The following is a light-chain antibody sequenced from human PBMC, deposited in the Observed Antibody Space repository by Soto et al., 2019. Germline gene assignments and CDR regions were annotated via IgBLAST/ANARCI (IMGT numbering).Light chain of an antibody. CDR1: QGIANL. Sequence: IQLTQSPSSLSASVGDRVTISCRASQGIANLLAWYQQKPGQAPKLLIYGASTLQSGVPSRFSGSGSGTDFTLTISSLQTEDFATYYCQQLNSFPIPFGPGTKVDIK. V-gene: IGKV1-9*01. CDR2: GAS. J-gene: IGKJ3*01. CDR3: QQLNSFPIP.